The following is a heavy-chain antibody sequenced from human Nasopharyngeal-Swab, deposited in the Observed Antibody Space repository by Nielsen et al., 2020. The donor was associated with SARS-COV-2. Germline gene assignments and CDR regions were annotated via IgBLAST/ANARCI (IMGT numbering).Heavy chain of an antibody. CDR3: ARDAPAHYGAFY. D-gene: IGHD4-17*01. J-gene: IGHJ4*02. CDR2: IAHDASNE. V-gene: IGHV3-30*03. CDR1: GFTFSRFG. Sequence: GESMKISCAASGFTFSRFGMHWVSQAPGKGLEWVAFIAHDASNEYYGDSVKGRFSISRDSSKNTLYLQMDSLRGEDTAVYYCARDAPAHYGAFYWGRGTLVTVSS.